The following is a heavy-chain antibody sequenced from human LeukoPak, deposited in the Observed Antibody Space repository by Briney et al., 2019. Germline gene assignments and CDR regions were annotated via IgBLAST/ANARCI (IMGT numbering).Heavy chain of an antibody. CDR1: GYTLTDYD. V-gene: IGHV1-2*06. CDR3: PRDHYFDNVGFDI. J-gene: IGHJ3*02. Sequence: ASVKVSCKASGYTLTDYDLHWVRQAPGQGLEWMGRINSNTGGTNYSQTFQDRVTMTRDTSINTAYMELNRLRSDDTALYFSPRDHYFDNVGFDIWGQGTVVTVSS. CDR2: INSNTGGT. D-gene: IGHD2/OR15-2a*01.